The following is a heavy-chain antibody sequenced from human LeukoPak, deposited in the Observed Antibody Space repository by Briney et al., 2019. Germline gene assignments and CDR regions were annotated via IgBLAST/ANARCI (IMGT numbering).Heavy chain of an antibody. J-gene: IGHJ4*02. V-gene: IGHV4-59*12. CDR2: IHFGGST. D-gene: IGHD6-13*01. CDR1: GGSFSGYY. CDR3: ARYAADGRTLQY. Sequence: SETLSLTCAVYGGSFSGYYWSWIRQAPGEGLEWIGYIHFGGSTSYYPSLKSRVTMSVDTSENHFSLKLNSVTAADTAVYYCARYAADGRTLQYWGQGTLVTVSS.